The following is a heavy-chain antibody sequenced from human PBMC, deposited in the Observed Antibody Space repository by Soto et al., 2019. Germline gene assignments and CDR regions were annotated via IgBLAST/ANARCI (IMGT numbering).Heavy chain of an antibody. V-gene: IGHV1-2*04. CDR3: ATRRDSSSSEQDY. D-gene: IGHD6-6*01. Sequence: GASVKVSCKASGYTFTGYYMHWVRQAPGQGLEWMGWINPNSGGTNYAQKYQGWVTMTRDTSISTAYMELSRLRSEDTAVYYCATRRDSSSSEQDYWGQGTLVTVSS. J-gene: IGHJ4*02. CDR1: GYTFTGYY. CDR2: INPNSGGT.